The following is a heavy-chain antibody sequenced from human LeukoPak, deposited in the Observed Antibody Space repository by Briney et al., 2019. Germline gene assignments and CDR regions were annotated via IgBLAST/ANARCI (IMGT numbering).Heavy chain of an antibody. V-gene: IGHV3-7*04. J-gene: IGHJ5*01. Sequence: GGSLRLSCVASGFTFSNYWMTWVRQAPGTGLDRVANINQDESTKSYGDSVRGRFTISRDNAKNSLYLHMNSLRAEDTAVYYCARDQSKDSLDSWGQGTLVTVSS. CDR3: ARDQSKDSLDS. D-gene: IGHD2-15*01. CDR1: GFTFSNYW. CDR2: INQDESTK.